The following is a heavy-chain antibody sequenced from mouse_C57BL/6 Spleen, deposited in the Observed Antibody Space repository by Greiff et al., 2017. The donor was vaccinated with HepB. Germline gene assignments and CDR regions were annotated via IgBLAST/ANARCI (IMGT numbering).Heavy chain of an antibody. CDR2: ISSGSSTI. J-gene: IGHJ2*01. D-gene: IGHD1-1*01. CDR1: GFTFSDYG. CDR3: GRSYYGSKNYFDY. Sequence: VQLKESGGGLVKPGGSLKLSCAASGFTFSDYGMHWVRQAPEKGLEWVAYISSGSSTIYYADTVKGRFTISRDNAKNTLFLQMTSLRSEDTAMYYCGRSYYGSKNYFDYWGQGTTLTVSS. V-gene: IGHV5-17*01.